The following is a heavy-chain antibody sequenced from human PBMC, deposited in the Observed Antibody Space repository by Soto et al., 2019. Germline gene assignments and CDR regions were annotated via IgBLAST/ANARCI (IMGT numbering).Heavy chain of an antibody. CDR2: IIPVFGTA. J-gene: IGHJ4*02. Sequence: SVKVSCKASGGTFSSYAISWVRQAPGQGLEWMGGIIPVFGTANYAQKFQGRVTITADESTSTAYMELSSLRSEDTAVYYCASNLTPSMTTVVKYFGYWGQGTLVTVSS. CDR3: ASNLTPSMTTVVKYFGY. D-gene: IGHD4-17*01. CDR1: GGTFSSYA. V-gene: IGHV1-69*13.